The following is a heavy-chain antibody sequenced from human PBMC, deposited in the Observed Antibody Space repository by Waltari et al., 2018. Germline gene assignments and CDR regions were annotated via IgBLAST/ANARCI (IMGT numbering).Heavy chain of an antibody. CDR2: INHSGST. D-gene: IGHD6-19*01. J-gene: IGHJ6*02. CDR1: GGSFSGYY. Sequence: QVQLQQWGAGLLKPSETLSLTCAVYGGSFSGYYWGWIRPPPGKGLEWVGEINHSGSTNYNPSLKSRVTISVDTSKNQFSLKLSSVTAADTAVYYCARQFKQWLVRYYYGMDVWGQGTTVTVSS. V-gene: IGHV4-34*01. CDR3: ARQFKQWLVRYYYGMDV.